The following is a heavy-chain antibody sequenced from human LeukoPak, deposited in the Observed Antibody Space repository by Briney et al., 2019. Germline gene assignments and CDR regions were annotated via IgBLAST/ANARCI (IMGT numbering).Heavy chain of an antibody. J-gene: IGHJ4*02. D-gene: IGHD2-15*01. CDR2: IYYSGST. Sequence: SETLSLTCTVSGGSISSYYWSWIRQPPGKGLEWIGYIYYSGSTNYNPSLKSRVTISVVTSKNQFSLKLSSVTAADTAVYYCARGQYCSGGSCLIDYWGQGTLVTVSS. CDR3: ARGQYCSGGSCLIDY. V-gene: IGHV4-59*01. CDR1: GGSISSYY.